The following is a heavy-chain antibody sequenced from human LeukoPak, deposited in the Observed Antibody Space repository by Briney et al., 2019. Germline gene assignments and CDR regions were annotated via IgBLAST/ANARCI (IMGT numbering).Heavy chain of an antibody. Sequence: PGGSLRLSCAASGFTFSSYAMHWVRQAPGKGLEWVAVISYDGSNKYYADSVKGRFTISRDNSKNTLYLQMNSLRAEDTAVYYCARDRHYYGSGSYGFDYWGQGTLVTVSS. V-gene: IGHV3-30*14. J-gene: IGHJ4*02. D-gene: IGHD3-10*01. CDR1: GFTFSSYA. CDR3: ARDRHYYGSGSYGFDY. CDR2: ISYDGSNK.